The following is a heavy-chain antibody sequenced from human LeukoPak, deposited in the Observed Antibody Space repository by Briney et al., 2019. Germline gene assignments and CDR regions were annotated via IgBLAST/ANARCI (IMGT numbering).Heavy chain of an antibody. V-gene: IGHV4-59*01. Sequence: SETLSLTCTVSGDSISSYYWSWIRQPPGKGLEWIGYIYCSGSTNYNPSLKSRVTISVDTSKKQFSLKLTSVTAADTAVYYCARGGTYYGFFQHWGQGTLVTVSS. D-gene: IGHD1-26*01. J-gene: IGHJ1*01. CDR3: ARGGTYYGFFQH. CDR1: GDSISSYY. CDR2: IYCSGST.